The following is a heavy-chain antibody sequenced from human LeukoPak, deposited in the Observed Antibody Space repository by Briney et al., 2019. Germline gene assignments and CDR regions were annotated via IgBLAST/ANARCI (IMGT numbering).Heavy chain of an antibody. V-gene: IGHV1-18*01. J-gene: IGHJ4*02. Sequence: ASVKVSCKASGYTFTSYGISWVRQAPGQGLEWMGWISAYNGNTNYAQKLQGRVTMTTDTSTSTAYMELRSLRSDDTAVYYCARVVGAIVATTYYFDYWGQGTPVTVSS. CDR3: ARVVGAIVATTYYFDY. CDR1: GYTFTSYG. CDR2: ISAYNGNT. D-gene: IGHD5-12*01.